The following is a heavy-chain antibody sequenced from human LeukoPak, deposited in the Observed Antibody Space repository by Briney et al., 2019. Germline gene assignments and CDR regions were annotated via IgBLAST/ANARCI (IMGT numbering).Heavy chain of an antibody. J-gene: IGHJ5*02. CDR3: ARGRRDYDILTGYYVYNWFDP. V-gene: IGHV4-34*01. D-gene: IGHD3-9*01. CDR2: INHSGST. CDR1: GGSFSGYY. Sequence: SETLSLNCAVYGGSFSGYYWCWIRQPPGKGLEWIGEINHSGSTNYNPSLKSRVTISVDTSKNQHSLKLSSVTAADTAVYHCARGRRDYDILTGYYVYNWFDPWGQGTLVTVSS.